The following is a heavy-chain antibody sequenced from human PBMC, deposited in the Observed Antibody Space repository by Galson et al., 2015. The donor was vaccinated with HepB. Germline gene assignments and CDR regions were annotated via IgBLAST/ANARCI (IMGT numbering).Heavy chain of an antibody. V-gene: IGHV3-23*01. Sequence: SLRLSCAASGFTFSSYAMSWVRQAPGKGLEWVSAISGSGGSTYYADSVKGRFTISRDNSKNTLYLQMNSLRAEDTAVYYCANLHCPDLGCYISSSGFWWGQGTLVTVSS. CDR2: ISGSGGST. J-gene: IGHJ4*02. CDR1: GFTFSSYA. CDR3: ANLHCPDLGCYISSSGFW. D-gene: IGHD2-2*02.